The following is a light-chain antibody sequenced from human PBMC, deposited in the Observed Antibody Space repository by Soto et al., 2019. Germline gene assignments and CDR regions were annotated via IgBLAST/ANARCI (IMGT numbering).Light chain of an antibody. J-gene: IGLJ2*01. Sequence: QSALTQPASVSGSPGQSITISCTGTSSDVGGYNYVSWYQQHPGKAPKLLIYEVSHRPSSVSHRFSASKSGNTASLAIIGLRTEDEAHYYCAAWDDSLRGVVFGGGTKLTVL. CDR1: SSDVGGYNY. CDR2: EVS. CDR3: AAWDDSLRGVV. V-gene: IGLV2-14*01.